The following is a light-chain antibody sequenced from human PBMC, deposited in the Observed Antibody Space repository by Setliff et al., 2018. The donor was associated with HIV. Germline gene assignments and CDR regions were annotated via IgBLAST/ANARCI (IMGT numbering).Light chain of an antibody. V-gene: IGLV2-14*03. Sequence: QSALTQPASVSGSPGQSITISCTGTSSDVGRYNYVSWYQQHPGKTPKLIICDVSKWPSGVSNRFSASKSGNTASLTISGLQAEDEADYYCCSYTSISTYVFGTGTKVTVL. CDR2: DVS. J-gene: IGLJ1*01. CDR1: SSDVGRYNY. CDR3: CSYTSISTYV.